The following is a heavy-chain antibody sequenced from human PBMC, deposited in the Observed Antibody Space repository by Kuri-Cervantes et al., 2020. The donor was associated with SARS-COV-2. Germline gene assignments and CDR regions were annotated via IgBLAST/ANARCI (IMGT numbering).Heavy chain of an antibody. V-gene: IGHV3-23*01. CDR2: ISGSGGST. Sequence: GGSLRPSCAASGFTFSSYAMSWVRQAPGKGLEWVSAISGSGGSTYYADSVKGRFTISRDNSKNTLYLQMNSLRAEDTAVYYCAKGDYCSSTSCYSYYYYGMDVWGQGTTVTVSS. D-gene: IGHD2-2*01. J-gene: IGHJ6*02. CDR3: AKGDYCSSTSCYSYYYYGMDV. CDR1: GFTFSSYA.